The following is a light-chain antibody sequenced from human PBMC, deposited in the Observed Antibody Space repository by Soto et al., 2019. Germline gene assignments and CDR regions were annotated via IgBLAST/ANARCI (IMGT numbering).Light chain of an antibody. V-gene: IGKV1-5*01. CDR3: QQYMNYAT. Sequence: DIQMTQSPSILSAYVGDRVTFTCRASQSISTWLAWYQQKPGKAPKLLIYDASSLQSDVPSRFSGSGSGTEFTLTISALQTDDFASYYCQQYMNYATFGQGTKVDIK. CDR1: QSISTW. J-gene: IGKJ1*01. CDR2: DAS.